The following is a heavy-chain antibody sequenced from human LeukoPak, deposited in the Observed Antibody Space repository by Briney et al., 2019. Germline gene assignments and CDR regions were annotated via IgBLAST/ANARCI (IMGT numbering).Heavy chain of an antibody. CDR3: AKVGFPGIAVAGNYYYYYMDV. V-gene: IGHV3-30*02. CDR1: GFTFRSYA. J-gene: IGHJ6*03. CDR2: IRYDGSNK. Sequence: GGSLRLSCAASGFTFRSYAMTWVRQAPGKGLEWVAFIRYDGSNKYYTDSVKGRFTISRDNSKNTLYLQMNSLRAEDTAVYYCAKVGFPGIAVAGNYYYYYMDVWGKGTTVTISS. D-gene: IGHD6-19*01.